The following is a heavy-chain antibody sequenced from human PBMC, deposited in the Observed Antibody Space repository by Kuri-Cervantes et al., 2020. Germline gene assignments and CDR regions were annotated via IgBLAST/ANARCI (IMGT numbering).Heavy chain of an antibody. CDR3: TRGPRNYGFDY. V-gene: IGHV1-18*01. CDR1: GYTFTSYG. J-gene: IGHJ4*02. Sequence: ASVKVSCKASGYTFTSYGISWVRQAPGQGLEWMGWISAYNGNTNYAQKLQGRVTMTRSTSISTAYMELSSLTSEDTAVYYCTRGPRNYGFDYWGQGTLVTVSS. CDR2: ISAYNGNT. D-gene: IGHD3-10*01.